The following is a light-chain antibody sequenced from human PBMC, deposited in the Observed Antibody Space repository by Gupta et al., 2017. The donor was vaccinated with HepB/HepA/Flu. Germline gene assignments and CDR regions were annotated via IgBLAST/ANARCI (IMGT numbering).Light chain of an antibody. CDR3: QQYDNLLIT. J-gene: IGKJ5*01. CDR2: DAS. CDR1: QDISNY. Sequence: DIQMTQSLSSLSASVGDRVTITCQAIQDISNYLNWYQQKPGKAPKLLIYDASNLETGVPSRFSGSGSGTDFTFTICSLQPEDIATYYCQQYDNLLITFGQGTRLEIK. V-gene: IGKV1-33*01.